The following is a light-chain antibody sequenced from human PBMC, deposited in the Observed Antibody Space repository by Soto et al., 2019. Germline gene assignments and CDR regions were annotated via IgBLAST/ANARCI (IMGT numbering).Light chain of an antibody. Sequence: DIQMTQSPSSLSASVGDRITITCRASQSISRYLNWYQHKPGKAPKLLINAASSLQSGVPSRFSGSGSGTDFTLTITNLQPEDFATYYCQQYDRFPITFGQGTRLEIK. CDR1: QSISRY. CDR2: AAS. CDR3: QQYDRFPIT. J-gene: IGKJ5*01. V-gene: IGKV1-39*01.